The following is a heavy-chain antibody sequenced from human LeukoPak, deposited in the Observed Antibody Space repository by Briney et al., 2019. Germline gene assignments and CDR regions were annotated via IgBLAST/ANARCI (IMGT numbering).Heavy chain of an antibody. J-gene: IGHJ6*02. Sequence: GGSLRLSCAASGFTFSSYGMHWVRQAPGKGLEWVAVIWYDGSNKYYADSVKGRFTISRDNSKNTLYLQMNSLRAEDTAVYYCAKATTVTTSPYYYYYYGMDVWGQGTTVTVSS. V-gene: IGHV3-33*06. D-gene: IGHD4-17*01. CDR3: AKATTVTTSPYYYYYYGMDV. CDR2: IWYDGSNK. CDR1: GFTFSSYG.